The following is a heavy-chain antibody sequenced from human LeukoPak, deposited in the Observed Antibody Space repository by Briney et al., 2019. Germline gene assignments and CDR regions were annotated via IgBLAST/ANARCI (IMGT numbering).Heavy chain of an antibody. D-gene: IGHD2-2*01. CDR3: ARAWAYCSSTSCYGVFDY. Sequence: GGSLRLSCAASGFTFSSYSMNWVRQAPGKGLEWVSSISSSSSYIYHADSVKGRFTISRDNAKNSLYLQMNSLRAEDTAVYYCARAWAYCSSTSCYGVFDYWGQGTLVTVSS. CDR1: GFTFSSYS. CDR2: ISSSSSYI. V-gene: IGHV3-21*01. J-gene: IGHJ4*02.